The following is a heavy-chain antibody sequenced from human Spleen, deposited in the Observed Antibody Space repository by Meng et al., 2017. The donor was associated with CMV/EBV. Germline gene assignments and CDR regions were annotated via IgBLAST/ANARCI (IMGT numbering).Heavy chain of an antibody. CDR1: GFTFSSYA. CDR3: AKDEGYYGSGSYYARGFDY. V-gene: IGHV3-23*01. J-gene: IGHJ4*02. Sequence: GESLKISCAASGFTFSSYAMSWVRQAPGKGLEWVSAISGSGGSTYYADSVKGRFTISRDNSKNTLYLQMNSLRAEDTAVYYCAKDEGYYGSGSYYARGFDYWGQGTLVTVSS. CDR2: ISGSGGST. D-gene: IGHD3-10*01.